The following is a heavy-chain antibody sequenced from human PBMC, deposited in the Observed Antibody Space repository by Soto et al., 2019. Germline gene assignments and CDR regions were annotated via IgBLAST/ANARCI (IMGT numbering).Heavy chain of an antibody. D-gene: IGHD6-13*01. CDR2: ISYDGSNK. J-gene: IGHJ6*02. V-gene: IGHV3-30-3*01. CDR1: GFTFSSYA. Sequence: QVQLVESGGGVVQPGRSLRLSCAASGFTFSSYAMHWVRQAPGKGLEWVAVISYDGSNKYYADSVKGRFTISRDNSKNTLYLQMNSLRAEDTAVYYCARERIAAAEPEIYYYYGMDVWGQGTTVTVSS. CDR3: ARERIAAAEPEIYYYYGMDV.